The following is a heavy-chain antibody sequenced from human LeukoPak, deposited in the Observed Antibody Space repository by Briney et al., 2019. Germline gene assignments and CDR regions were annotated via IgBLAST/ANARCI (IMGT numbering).Heavy chain of an antibody. J-gene: IGHJ4*02. CDR1: VFTFNDYY. CDR2: ISSSGSTT. D-gene: IGHD4-17*01. V-gene: IGHV3-11*01. CDR3: ARDRLGDYFDY. Sequence: PGGAQRLSYAASVFTFNDYYMSWIRQAPGEGREWVSYISSSGSTTYYADSVKGRFTISRDNAKNSLYLQVNSLRAEDTAVYYCARDRLGDYFDYWGQGTLVTVSS.